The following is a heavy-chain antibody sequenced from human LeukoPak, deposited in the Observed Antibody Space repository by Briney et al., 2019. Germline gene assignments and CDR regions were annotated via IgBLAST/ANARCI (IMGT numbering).Heavy chain of an antibody. J-gene: IGHJ1*01. Sequence: GASVKVSCKASGYTFSSNHIHWVRQAPGQGLEWMGIINPSGGSATHAQKFQGRVTMTRDTSTSTVYMELSSLRSEDTAVYYCARDLTGGSSERDEYFQHWGQGTLVTVSS. CDR2: INPSGGSA. D-gene: IGHD1-26*01. CDR3: ARDLTGGSSERDEYFQH. V-gene: IGHV1-46*01. CDR1: GYTFSSNH.